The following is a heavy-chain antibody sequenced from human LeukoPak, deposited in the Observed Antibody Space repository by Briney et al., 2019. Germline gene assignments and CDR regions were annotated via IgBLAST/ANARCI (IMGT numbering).Heavy chain of an antibody. Sequence: PGGSLRLSCAASGFTFSSYGMHWVRQAPGKGLEWVAFIRFDGSNKYYADSVKGRFTISRDNSKNTLYLQMSSLRAEDTAVYYCAKDRGIIVATYFDYWGQGTLVTVSS. V-gene: IGHV3-30*02. D-gene: IGHD5-12*01. CDR1: GFTFSSYG. CDR2: IRFDGSNK. CDR3: AKDRGIIVATYFDY. J-gene: IGHJ4*02.